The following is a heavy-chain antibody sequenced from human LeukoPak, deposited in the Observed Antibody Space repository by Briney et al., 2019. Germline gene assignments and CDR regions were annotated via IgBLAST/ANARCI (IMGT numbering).Heavy chain of an antibody. Sequence: ASVKVSCKVSGYTLTELSMHWVRQAPGKGLEWMGGFDPEDGETIYAQKFQGRVTMTEDTSTDTAYMELSSLRSEDTAVYYCATIPFTMVRGVIGGYNWFDPWGQGTLVTVSS. CDR2: FDPEDGET. CDR1: GYTLTELS. CDR3: ATIPFTMVRGVIGGYNWFDP. V-gene: IGHV1-24*01. J-gene: IGHJ5*02. D-gene: IGHD3-10*01.